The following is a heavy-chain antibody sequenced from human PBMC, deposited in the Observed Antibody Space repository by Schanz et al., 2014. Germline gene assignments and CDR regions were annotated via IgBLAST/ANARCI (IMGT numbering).Heavy chain of an antibody. CDR2: IATSSSTR. Sequence: PGGSLRLSCAASGFTFGSYSMNWVRQVPGKGLEWLSYIATSSSTRHYADSVKGRVTISRDNAKNSVSLQMRRLRVEDTAVYYCASGVHVSSLQKGLQFWGRGTLVIVSS. CDR3: ASGVHVSSLQKGLQF. D-gene: IGHD3-10*01. CDR1: GFTFGSYS. V-gene: IGHV3-48*01. J-gene: IGHJ1*01.